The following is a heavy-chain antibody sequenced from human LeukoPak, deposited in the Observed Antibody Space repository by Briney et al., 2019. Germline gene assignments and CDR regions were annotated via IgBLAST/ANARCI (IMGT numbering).Heavy chain of an antibody. Sequence: SETLSLTCAVSGGSINSGDHSWSWIRQPPGTGLEWIGYIYRSGSTYYNPSLESRVSISIDRSNNQFSLRLTSVTAADTAVYYCARGASYGRSDFDFWGRGTLVIVSS. CDR3: ARGASYGRSDFDF. V-gene: IGHV4-30-2*01. CDR1: GGSINSGDHS. CDR2: IYRSGST. J-gene: IGHJ4*02. D-gene: IGHD1-26*01.